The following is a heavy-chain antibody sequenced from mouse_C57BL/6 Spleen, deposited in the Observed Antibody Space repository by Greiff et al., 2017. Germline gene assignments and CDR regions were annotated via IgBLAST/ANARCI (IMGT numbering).Heavy chain of an antibody. CDR1: GFSLTSYG. Sequence: VQLQESGPGLVQPSQSLSITCTVSGFSLTSYGVHWVRQSAGKGLEWLGVIWRGGSTDYNAAFMSRLSITKDNSKSQVFFKMNSLQADDTAIYYCAKIGVRRGYSFDYWGQGTTLTVSS. V-gene: IGHV2-5*01. D-gene: IGHD2-14*01. J-gene: IGHJ2*01. CDR2: IWRGGST. CDR3: AKIGVRRGYSFDY.